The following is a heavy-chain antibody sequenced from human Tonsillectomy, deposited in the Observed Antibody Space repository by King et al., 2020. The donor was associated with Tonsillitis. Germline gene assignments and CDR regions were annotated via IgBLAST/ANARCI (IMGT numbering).Heavy chain of an antibody. CDR1: GFTFSRYW. CDR3: GRDLSGSSDY. D-gene: IGHD3-9*01. CDR2: INEDGGIP. Sequence: VQLVESGGGLVQPGESLRLSCTASGFTFSRYWYHWVRQGPGQGLVWGSRINEDGGIPNYADSVKGRFTMSRDNAKNTLCLQMNSLRGDDTAVYYCGRDLSGSSDYWGQGTLVTVSS. V-gene: IGHV3-74*01. J-gene: IGHJ4*02.